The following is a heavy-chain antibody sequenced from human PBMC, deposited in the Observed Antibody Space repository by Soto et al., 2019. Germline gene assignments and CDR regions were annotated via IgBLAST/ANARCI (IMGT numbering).Heavy chain of an antibody. J-gene: IGHJ4*02. D-gene: IGHD4-4*01. V-gene: IGHV4-4*02. CDR2: IYHSGST. CDR3: ARYYTGNYSPFDY. Sequence: SETLPLTCAVSGGSISSSNWWSWVRQPPGKGLEWIGEIYHSGSTSYNPSLKSRVSISVDKSKNQFSLNLSSVTAADTAVYYCARYYTGNYSPFDYWGQGTLVTVSS. CDR1: GGSISSSNW.